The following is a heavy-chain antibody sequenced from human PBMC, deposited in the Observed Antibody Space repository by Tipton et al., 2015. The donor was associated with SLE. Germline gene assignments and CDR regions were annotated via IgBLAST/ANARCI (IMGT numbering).Heavy chain of an antibody. D-gene: IGHD3-3*01. CDR2: IDPSAGST. CDR3: ARPLFGVAQDGFDP. Sequence: QSGAEVKKPGASVKVSCKASGYTFASFGVSWVRQAPGQGLEWMGIIDPSAGSTSYTQRFQGRVTMTRDTSTNTVYLELSSLRSEDTAVCYCARPLFGVAQDGFDPWGQGTLVTVSS. J-gene: IGHJ5*02. V-gene: IGHV1-46*01. CDR1: GYTFASFG.